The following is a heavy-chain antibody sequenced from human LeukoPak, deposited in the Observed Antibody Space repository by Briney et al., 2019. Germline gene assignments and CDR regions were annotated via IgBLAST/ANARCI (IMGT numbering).Heavy chain of an antibody. J-gene: IGHJ4*02. CDR1: GFTFSNYA. CDR2: ISGSGGST. CDR3: AKDRDFWSGYSDY. V-gene: IGHV3-23*01. Sequence: GGSLRLSCAASGFTFSNYAMTWVRQAPGKGLEWVSGISGSGGSTEYADSVKGRFTISRDNSKNTLYVQMNSLRAEDTAVYYCAKDRDFWSGYSDYWGQGTLVTVSS. D-gene: IGHD3-3*01.